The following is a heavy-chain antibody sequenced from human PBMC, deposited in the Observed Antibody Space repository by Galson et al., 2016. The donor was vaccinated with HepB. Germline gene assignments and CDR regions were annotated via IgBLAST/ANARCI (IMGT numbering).Heavy chain of an antibody. D-gene: IGHD3-3*01. CDR2: ISWNSGRI. CDR3: AKDIVRFLEWSHSTFDY. CDR1: GFPFDEYA. V-gene: IGHV3-9*01. Sequence: SLRLSCAASGFPFDEYAMHWVRQAPGKGLEWVSSISWNSGRIAYADSVKGRFTISRDNAKNSLFLQMNSVRAEDTGVYYCAKDIVRFLEWSHSTFDYWGQGTLVTVSS. J-gene: IGHJ4*02.